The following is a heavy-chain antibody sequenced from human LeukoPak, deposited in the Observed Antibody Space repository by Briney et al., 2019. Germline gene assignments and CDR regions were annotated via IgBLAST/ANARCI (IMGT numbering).Heavy chain of an antibody. V-gene: IGHV4-59*01. J-gene: IGHJ4*02. D-gene: IGHD3-9*01. CDR1: GGSIGSYY. Sequence: SESLSLTCTVSGGSIGSYYWSWIRQPPGKGLEWIGYIYYSGSTKYNPSLKSRVTISVDTSKKQFSLKLSSVTAADTAVYYCARSKDILTGYCFDYWGQGTLVTVSS. CDR2: IYYSGST. CDR3: ARSKDILTGYCFDY.